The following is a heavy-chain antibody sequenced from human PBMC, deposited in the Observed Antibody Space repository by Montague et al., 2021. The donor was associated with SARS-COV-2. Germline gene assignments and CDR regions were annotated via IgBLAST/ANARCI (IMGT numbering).Heavy chain of an antibody. Sequence: SETLSLTCSVSGASSRTYYRNWIWQAPGKGLEWIGYVYYTGDTNYNSSLRGRATIFLDASAAQFSLNIHSMTAADTAIYYCASSVAAAGPGSFDIWGQGTIVTVSS. CDR3: ASSVAAAGPGSFDI. V-gene: IGHV4-59*01. CDR1: GASSRTYY. D-gene: IGHD6-13*01. CDR2: VYYTGDT. J-gene: IGHJ3*02.